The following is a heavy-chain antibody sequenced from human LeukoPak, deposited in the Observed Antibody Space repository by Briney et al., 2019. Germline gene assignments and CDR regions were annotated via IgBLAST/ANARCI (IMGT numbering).Heavy chain of an antibody. CDR1: GYTFTSYG. CDR3: ARDPCRSTSCYAHWLDP. V-gene: IGHV1-18*01. CDR2: ISAYNGNT. D-gene: IGHD2-2*01. J-gene: IGHJ5*02. Sequence: GASVKVSCKASGYTFTSYGISWVRQAPGQGLEWMGWISAYNGNTNYAQKLQGRVTMTTDTYTSTAYMELRSLRSDDTAVCYCARDPCRSTSCYAHWLDPWGQGTLVTVSS.